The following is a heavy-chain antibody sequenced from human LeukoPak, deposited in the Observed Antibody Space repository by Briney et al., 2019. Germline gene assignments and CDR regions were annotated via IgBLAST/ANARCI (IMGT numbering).Heavy chain of an antibody. CDR3: AKGHYYGSGSLDY. J-gene: IGHJ4*02. V-gene: IGHV3-23*01. D-gene: IGHD3-10*01. CDR1: GFTFSSYG. Sequence: AGGSLRLSCAASGFTFSSYGMSWVRQAPGKGLEWVSVIGGRDGSTYYADSVKGRFTISRDNCKNTLYVQMNSLRAEDTAVYYCAKGHYYGSGSLDYWGQGTLVTVSS. CDR2: IGGRDGST.